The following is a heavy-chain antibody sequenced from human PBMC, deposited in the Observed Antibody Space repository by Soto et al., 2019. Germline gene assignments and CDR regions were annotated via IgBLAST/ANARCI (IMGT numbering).Heavy chain of an antibody. V-gene: IGHV3-30*18. Sequence: GGSLRLSCAASGFTFSSYGMFWVRQAPGRGLEWVAFISYDGSNKRSDSVKGRFTISRDNSKNTLYLQMNSLRAEDTAVYYCAKGSYSGRYSDFDYWGQGTLVTVSS. CDR1: GFTFSSYG. J-gene: IGHJ4*02. D-gene: IGHD1-26*01. CDR3: AKGSYSGRYSDFDY. CDR2: ISYDGSNK.